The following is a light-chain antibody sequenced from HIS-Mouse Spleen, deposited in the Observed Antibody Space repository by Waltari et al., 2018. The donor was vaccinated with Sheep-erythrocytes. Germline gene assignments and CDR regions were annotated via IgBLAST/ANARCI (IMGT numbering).Light chain of an antibody. CDR3: CSYAGSSTFHVV. J-gene: IGLJ2*01. CDR2: DVS. CDR1: SSDVGGYNY. Sequence: QSALTQPRSGSGSPGQSVTISCTGTSSDVGGYNYVSWYQQHPGKAPKLMIYDVSKRPSGVPDRFSGSKSGNTASLTISGLQAEDEADYYCCSYAGSSTFHVVFGGGTKLTVL. V-gene: IGLV2-11*01.